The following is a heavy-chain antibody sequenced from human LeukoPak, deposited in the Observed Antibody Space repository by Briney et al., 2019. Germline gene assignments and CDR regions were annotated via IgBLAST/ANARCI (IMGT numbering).Heavy chain of an antibody. V-gene: IGHV3-23*01. CDR2: ITDSGAST. CDR1: GFNFSSYA. D-gene: IGHD6-13*01. CDR3: AKGSSWYGAFDY. Sequence: GGSLRLSCAASGFNFSSYAMGWVRQAPGKGLEWVSTITDSGASTYYAESVKGRFTISRDNSKNTLYVQMDSLGAEDTAVYYCAKGSSWYGAFDYWGQGTLVTVSS. J-gene: IGHJ4*02.